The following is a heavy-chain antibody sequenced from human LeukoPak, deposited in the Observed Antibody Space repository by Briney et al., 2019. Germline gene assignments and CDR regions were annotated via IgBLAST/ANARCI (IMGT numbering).Heavy chain of an antibody. Sequence: PSETLSLTCAVYGGSFSGYYWSWIRQPPGKGLEWIGYIYYSGSTYYNPSLKSRVTISVDTSKNQFSLKLSSVTAADTAVYYCAREVSGSSPGYIDPWGQGTLVTVSS. J-gene: IGHJ5*02. CDR1: GGSFSGYY. V-gene: IGHV4-34*09. CDR3: AREVSGSSPGYIDP. D-gene: IGHD1-1*01. CDR2: IYYSGST.